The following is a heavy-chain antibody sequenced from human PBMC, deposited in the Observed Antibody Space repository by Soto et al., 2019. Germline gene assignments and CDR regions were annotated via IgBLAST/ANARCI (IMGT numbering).Heavy chain of an antibody. CDR1: GGTLISNA. J-gene: IGHJ3*02. Sequence: QVQLVQSGAEVKKPGSSVKVSCKASGGTLISNAISWVRQAPGQGLEWIGGIIPILGSANYAQKFQDRVTITADESTSTTYMELNSLRSEDAAVYYCASRERVEAFDIWGQGTMVTVSS. D-gene: IGHD1-26*01. CDR2: IIPILGSA. CDR3: ASRERVEAFDI. V-gene: IGHV1-69*01.